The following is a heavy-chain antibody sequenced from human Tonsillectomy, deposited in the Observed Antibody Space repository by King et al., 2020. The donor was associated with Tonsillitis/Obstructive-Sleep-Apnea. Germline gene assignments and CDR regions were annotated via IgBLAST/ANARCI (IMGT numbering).Heavy chain of an antibody. D-gene: IGHD2-2*02. CDR2: VNTDGSST. J-gene: IGHJ1*01. Sequence: VQLVESGGGLVQPGGSLRLSCAASGFTFSSYWMHWVRQAPGKGPMWVSRVNTDGSSTTYADSVKGRFTISSDNARNTLYLQMNSLRAEDTAVYYCAGEGGYCSSPSCYKYFHHWGQGTLVTVSS. CDR3: AGEGGYCSSPSCYKYFHH. CDR1: GFTFSSYW. V-gene: IGHV3-74*01.